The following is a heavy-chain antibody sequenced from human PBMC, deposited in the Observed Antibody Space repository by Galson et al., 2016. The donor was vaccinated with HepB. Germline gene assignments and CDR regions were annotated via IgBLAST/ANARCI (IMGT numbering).Heavy chain of an antibody. Sequence: SLRLSCAASGFSFSDYWMTWVRQAPGKGLECVASIKHDGSETKYVDSVMGRFIISRDNAKTSIHLQMSSLRADDTALYYCARVGGCSGSGRQGRDWFDPWGQGTLVTVSS. J-gene: IGHJ5*02. CDR3: ARVGGCSGSGRQGRDWFDP. CDR2: IKHDGSET. V-gene: IGHV3-7*03. D-gene: IGHD1-26*01. CDR1: GFSFSDYW.